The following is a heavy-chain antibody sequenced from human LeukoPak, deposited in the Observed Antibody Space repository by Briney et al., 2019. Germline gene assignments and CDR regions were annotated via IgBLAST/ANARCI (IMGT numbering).Heavy chain of an antibody. CDR1: GYTFTSYD. CDR3: ARAGVCGGDCYSVLFDY. J-gene: IGHJ4*02. Sequence: ASVKVSCKASGYTFTSYDINWVRQATGQGLEWMGWMNPNSGNTGYAQKFQGRVTMTRNTSISTAYMELSSLRSEDTAVYYCARAGVCGGDCYSVLFDYWGQGTLVTVSS. D-gene: IGHD2-21*02. CDR2: MNPNSGNT. V-gene: IGHV1-8*01.